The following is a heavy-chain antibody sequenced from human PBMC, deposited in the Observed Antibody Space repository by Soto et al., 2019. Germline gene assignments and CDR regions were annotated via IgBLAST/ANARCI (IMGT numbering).Heavy chain of an antibody. J-gene: IGHJ4*02. CDR1: GFTFSNAW. V-gene: IGHV3-15*01. CDR3: TTDRDYIWGSYHTPLYYFDY. Sequence: GGSLRLSCAASGFTFSNAWMSWVRQAPGKGLEWVGRIKSKTDGGTTDYAAPVKGRFTISRDDSKNTLYLQMNSLKTEDTAVYYCTTDRDYIWGSYHTPLYYFDYWGQGTLVTVSS. CDR2: IKSKTDGGTT. D-gene: IGHD3-16*02.